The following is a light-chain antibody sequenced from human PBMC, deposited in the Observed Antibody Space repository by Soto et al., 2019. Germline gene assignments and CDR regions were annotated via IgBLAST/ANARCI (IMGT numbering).Light chain of an antibody. CDR2: AAS. CDR3: QQYASSRT. Sequence: EIVLTQSPVTLSLSPGERATLSCRASQSVSSRYFAWYQQKPGQAPRLLIYAASSRATGIPDRFSGSGSGTDFSLTISRLEPEDFAVYYCQQYASSRTFDPGTKV. J-gene: IGKJ1*01. CDR1: QSVSSRY. V-gene: IGKV3-20*01.